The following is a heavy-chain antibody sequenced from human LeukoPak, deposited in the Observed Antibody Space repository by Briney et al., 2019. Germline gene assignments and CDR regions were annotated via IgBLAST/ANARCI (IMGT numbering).Heavy chain of an antibody. D-gene: IGHD2-2*01. CDR1: GFTFSSYE. CDR2: ISSSGSTI. J-gene: IGHJ3*02. V-gene: IGHV3-48*03. Sequence: GGSLRLSCAASGFTFSSYEMNWVRQAPGKGLKWVSYISSSGSTIYYADSVKGRFTISRDNAKNSLYLQMSSLRAEDTAVYYCARDLDCSSTTCYGLRDAFDIWGQGTMVTVSS. CDR3: ARDLDCSSTTCYGLRDAFDI.